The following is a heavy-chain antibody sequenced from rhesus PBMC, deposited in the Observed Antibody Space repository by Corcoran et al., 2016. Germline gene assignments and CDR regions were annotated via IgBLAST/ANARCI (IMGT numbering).Heavy chain of an antibody. V-gene: IGHV3-30*02. CDR1: GFTISNAW. J-gene: IGHJ4*01. CDR3: TTDRFDY. Sequence: EVQLVESGADVVQPGGSLRLSCAASGFTISNAWMSWARQTPGKGLGWVGRNQRKVDGETAEYVTYVKGRFTISRDDSKNTWHLQMNSLRTEDTAVYYCTTDRFDYWGQGVLVTVSS. CDR2: NQRKVDGETA.